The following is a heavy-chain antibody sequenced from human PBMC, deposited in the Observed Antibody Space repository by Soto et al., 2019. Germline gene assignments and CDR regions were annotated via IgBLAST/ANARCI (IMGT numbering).Heavy chain of an antibody. CDR3: AKPPKGNTFLFDY. CDR2: ISYDGSNK. V-gene: IGHV3-30*18. Sequence: PGGSLRLSCAASGFTFSSYGMHWVRQAPGKGLEWVAVISYDGSNKYYADSVKGRFTISRDNSKNTLYLQMNSLRAEDTAVYYCAKPPKGNTFLFDYWGQGTLVTVSS. CDR1: GFTFSSYG. D-gene: IGHD2-2*02. J-gene: IGHJ4*02.